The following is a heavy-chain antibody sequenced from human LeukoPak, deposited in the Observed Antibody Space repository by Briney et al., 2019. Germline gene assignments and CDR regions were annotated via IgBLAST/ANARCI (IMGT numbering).Heavy chain of an antibody. CDR3: AIYYDSSGYYLDP. J-gene: IGHJ5*02. D-gene: IGHD3-22*01. CDR1: GYTFTGYY. Sequence: ASVKVSCKASGYTFTGYYVHWVRQAPGQGLEWMGWINPNSGGTNHAQKFQGRVTMTRDTSISTAYMELSRLRSDDTAVYYCAIYYDSSGYYLDPWGQGTLVTVSS. CDR2: INPNSGGT. V-gene: IGHV1-2*02.